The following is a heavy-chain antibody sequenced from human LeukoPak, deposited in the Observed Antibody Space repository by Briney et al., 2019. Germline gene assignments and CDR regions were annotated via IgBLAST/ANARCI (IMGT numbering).Heavy chain of an antibody. D-gene: IGHD3-22*01. Sequence: KPGGSLRLSCAASGFTFSSYRMNWVRQAPGRGLEWVSSISSSSSYIYYADSVKGRFTISRGNAKNSLYLQMNSLRADDTAVYYCARVEGLEYDSSGYYYTFDYWGQGTLVTVSS. CDR1: GFTFSSYR. CDR3: ARVEGLEYDSSGYYYTFDY. V-gene: IGHV3-21*01. CDR2: ISSSSSYI. J-gene: IGHJ4*02.